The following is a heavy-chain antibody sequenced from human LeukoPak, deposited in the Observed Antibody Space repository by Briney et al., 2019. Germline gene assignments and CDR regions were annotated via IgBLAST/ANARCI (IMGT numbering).Heavy chain of an antibody. CDR1: GLTFSTYA. V-gene: IGHV3-23*01. J-gene: IGHJ3*02. Sequence: GGSLRLSCAASGLTFSTYAMSWVRQAPGKGLEWLSALSGRGRDTYYADSVKGRFTISRDNSKNTLYLQMNSLRAEDTAVYYCASQGESHDYVWGSPHSNALDIWGQGTMVTVSS. CDR3: ASQGESHDYVWGSPHSNALDI. D-gene: IGHD3-16*01. CDR2: LSGRGRDT.